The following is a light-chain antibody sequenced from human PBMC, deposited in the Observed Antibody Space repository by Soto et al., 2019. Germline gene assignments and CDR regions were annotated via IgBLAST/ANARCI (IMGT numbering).Light chain of an antibody. J-gene: IGLJ1*01. CDR2: EVS. CDR3: SSYTSSSTL. V-gene: IGLV2-14*01. CDR1: SSDVGSYNY. Sequence: QSALTQPASVSGSPGQSITISCTGTSSDVGSYNYVSWYQQHPGKAPKLMIYEVSDRPSGISSRFSGSKSGNTASLTISGLQTEDEADHYCSSYTSSSTLFGTGTKATVL.